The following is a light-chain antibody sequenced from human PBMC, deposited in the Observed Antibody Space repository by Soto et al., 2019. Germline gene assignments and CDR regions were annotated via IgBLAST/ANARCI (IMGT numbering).Light chain of an antibody. V-gene: IGLV4-69*01. CDR2: LNNDGSH. J-gene: IGLJ2*01. CDR1: SGHSSYA. Sequence: QSALTQSPSASASLGASVKLTCTLSSGHSSYAIAWHQKQPGKGPRYLMDLNNDGSHTKGDGIPDRFSGSSSGADRFLIISSHQSEDEADYYCQTWGTGFQFFGGGTKLTVL. CDR3: QTWGTGFQF.